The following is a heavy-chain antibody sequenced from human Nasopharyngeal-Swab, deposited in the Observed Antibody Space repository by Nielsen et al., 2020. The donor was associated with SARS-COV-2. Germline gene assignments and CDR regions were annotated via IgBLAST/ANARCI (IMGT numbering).Heavy chain of an antibody. Sequence: GESLKISCAASGFTFSSYSMNWVRQAPGKGLEWVSSISSSSSYIYYADSVKGRFTISRDNAKNSLYLQMNSLRAEDTAVYYCARRYCSSTSCYIFDSWGQGTLVTVSS. D-gene: IGHD2-2*02. CDR2: ISSSSSYI. V-gene: IGHV3-21*01. CDR3: ARRYCSSTSCYIFDS. J-gene: IGHJ4*02. CDR1: GFTFSSYS.